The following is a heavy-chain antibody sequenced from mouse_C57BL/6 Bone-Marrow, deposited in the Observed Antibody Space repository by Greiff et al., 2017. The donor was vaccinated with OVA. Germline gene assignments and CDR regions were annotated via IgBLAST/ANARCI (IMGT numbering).Heavy chain of an antibody. J-gene: IGHJ2*01. CDR3: ASLYGSSLYYFDY. CDR2: ISRGSSTT. Sequence: EVQLVESGGGLVKPGASLKLSCAASGFTFSDYGMHWVRQAPEKGLEWVAYISRGSSTTYYADTVKGRFTISRDNAKNTLFLQMTSLRSEDTAMYYCASLYGSSLYYFDYWGQGTTLTVSS. V-gene: IGHV5-17*01. D-gene: IGHD1-1*01. CDR1: GFTFSDYG.